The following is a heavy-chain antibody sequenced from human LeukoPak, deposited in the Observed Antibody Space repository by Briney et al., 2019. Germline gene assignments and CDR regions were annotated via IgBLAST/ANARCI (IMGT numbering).Heavy chain of an antibody. CDR3: ASYPYPVVHHDAFDI. J-gene: IGHJ3*02. Sequence: GSLRLSCAASGFTFSNAWMSWVRQAPGKGLEWVGRIYTSGSTNYNPSLKSRVTMSVDTSKNQFSLKLSSVTAADTAVYYCASYPYPVVHHDAFDIWGQGTMVTVSS. CDR2: IYTSGST. V-gene: IGHV4-59*10. D-gene: IGHD4-23*01. CDR1: GFTFSNAW.